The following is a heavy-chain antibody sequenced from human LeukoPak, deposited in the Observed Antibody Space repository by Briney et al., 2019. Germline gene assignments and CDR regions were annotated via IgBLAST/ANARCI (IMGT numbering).Heavy chain of an antibody. CDR1: GFTFSSYA. CDR3: AKDQAAAGTGWFDP. D-gene: IGHD6-13*01. J-gene: IGHJ5*02. CDR2: ISGSGGST. V-gene: IGHV3-23*01. Sequence: GGSLRLPCAASGFTFSSYAMSWVRQAPGKGLEWVSAISGSGGSTYYADSVKGRFTISRDNSKNTLYLQMNSLRAEDTAVYYCAKDQAAAGTGWFDPWGQGTLVTVSS.